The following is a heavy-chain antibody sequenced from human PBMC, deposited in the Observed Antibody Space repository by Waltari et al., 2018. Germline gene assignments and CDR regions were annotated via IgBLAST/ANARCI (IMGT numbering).Heavy chain of an antibody. CDR2: NYYSGST. V-gene: IGHV4-39*01. CDR3: ARNDEFYGMDV. D-gene: IGHD1-1*01. CDR1: GGSISSSSYY. J-gene: IGHJ6*02. Sequence: QLQLQESGPGLVKPSETLSLTCTVSGGSISSSSYYWGWIRQPPGKGLEWIGSNYYSGSTYYNPSLTRRVPISVDTSKNQFSLKLSSVTAADTAVYYCARNDEFYGMDVWGQGTTVTVSS.